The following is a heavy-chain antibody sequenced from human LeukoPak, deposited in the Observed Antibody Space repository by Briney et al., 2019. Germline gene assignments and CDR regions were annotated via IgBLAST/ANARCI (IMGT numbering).Heavy chain of an antibody. V-gene: IGHV1-2*02. CDR2: INPNSGGT. CDR1: GYTFTGYY. D-gene: IGHD3-16*02. CDR3: ASLSAWSYYYYGMDV. Sequence: ASVKVSCKASGYTFTGYYMRWVRQAPGQGLEWMGWINPNSGGTNYAQKFQGRVTMTRDTSISTAYMELSRLRSDDTAVYYCASLSAWSYYYYGMDVWGQGTTVTVSS. J-gene: IGHJ6*02.